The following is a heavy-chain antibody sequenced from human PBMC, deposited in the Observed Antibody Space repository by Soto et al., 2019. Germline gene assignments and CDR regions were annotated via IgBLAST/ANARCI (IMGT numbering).Heavy chain of an antibody. V-gene: IGHV4-34*01. CDR1: GGSFSGYY. CDR3: ASSSNSLITGTTLNFDY. CDR2: INHSGST. J-gene: IGHJ4*02. Sequence: SETLSLTCAVYGGSFSGYYWSWIRQPPGKGLEWIGEINHSGSTNYNPSLKSRVTISVDTSKNQFSLKLSSVTAADTAVYYCASSSNSLITGTTLNFDYWGQGTLVTVSS. D-gene: IGHD1-7*01.